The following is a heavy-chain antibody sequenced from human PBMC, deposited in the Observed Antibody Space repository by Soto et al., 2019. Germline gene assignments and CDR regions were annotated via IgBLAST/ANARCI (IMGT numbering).Heavy chain of an antibody. V-gene: IGHV3-53*01. J-gene: IGHJ4*02. CDR1: GFTVSSNY. Sequence: EVQLVESGGGLIQPGGPLRLSCAASGFTVSSNYMTWVRQAPGKGLEWVSVIYSGGRTYYADSVKGRFTISRDNSKNTLYLQMNSLRAEDTAVYYCARGIPRGYSYGSYYFDYWGQGTLVTVSS. CDR3: ARGIPRGYSYGSYYFDY. CDR2: IYSGGRT. D-gene: IGHD5-18*01.